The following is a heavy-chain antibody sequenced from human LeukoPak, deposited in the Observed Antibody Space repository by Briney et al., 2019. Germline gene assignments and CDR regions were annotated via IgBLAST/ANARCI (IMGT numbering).Heavy chain of an antibody. CDR2: ISSSSSYI. Sequence: GGSLRLSCAASGFTLKTYSMNWVRQAPGKGLEWVSSISSSSSYIYYADSVKGRFTISRDNAKNSLYLQMNSLRAEDTAVYYCARAYSETYGLGYYYMDVWGKGTTVTISS. CDR1: GFTLKTYS. J-gene: IGHJ6*03. CDR3: ARAYSETYGLGYYYMDV. V-gene: IGHV3-21*01. D-gene: IGHD1-26*01.